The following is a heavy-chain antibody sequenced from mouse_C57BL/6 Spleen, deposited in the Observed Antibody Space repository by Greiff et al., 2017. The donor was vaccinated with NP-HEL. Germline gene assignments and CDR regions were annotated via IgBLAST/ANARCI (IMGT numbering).Heavy chain of an antibody. CDR1: GYAFSSSW. Sequence: QVHVKQSGPELVKPGASVKISCKASGYAFSSSWMNWVKQRPGKGLEWIGRIYPGDGDTNYNGKFKGKATLTADKSSSTAYMQLSSLTSEDSAVYFCAGEAKKDYFDYWGQGTTLTVSS. CDR2: IYPGDGDT. J-gene: IGHJ2*01. CDR3: AGEAKKDYFDY. V-gene: IGHV1-82*01. D-gene: IGHD1-1*01.